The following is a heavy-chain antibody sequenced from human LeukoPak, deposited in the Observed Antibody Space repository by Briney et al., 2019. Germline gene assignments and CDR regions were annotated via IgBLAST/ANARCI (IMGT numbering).Heavy chain of an antibody. D-gene: IGHD6-13*01. CDR1: GDSISTYY. V-gene: IGHV4-59*01. Sequence: SETLSLTCTVSGDSISTYYWSWIRQPPGKGLEWIGYIDYSGSINYNPSLKRGLTISVDTSKNQFSLNLSSVTAADTAVYYCARDKSSSREAFDPWGQGALVTVSS. J-gene: IGHJ5*02. CDR3: ARDKSSSREAFDP. CDR2: IDYSGSI.